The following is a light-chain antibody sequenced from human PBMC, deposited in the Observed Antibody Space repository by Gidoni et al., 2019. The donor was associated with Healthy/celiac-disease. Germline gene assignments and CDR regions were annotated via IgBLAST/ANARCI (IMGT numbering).Light chain of an antibody. CDR3: QQYNNWPPYT. J-gene: IGKJ2*01. CDR1: QSVSSH. Sequence: EIVMTQSPATLSVSPGERATLSCRARQSVSSHLAWYQQQPGQAPRLLIYGASTRATGIPARFSGSGSGTEFTLTISSLQSEDFAVYYCQQYNNWPPYTFGQGTKLEIK. CDR2: GAS. V-gene: IGKV3-15*01.